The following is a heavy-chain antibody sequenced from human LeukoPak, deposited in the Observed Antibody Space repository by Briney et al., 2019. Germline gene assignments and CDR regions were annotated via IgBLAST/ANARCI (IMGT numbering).Heavy chain of an antibody. D-gene: IGHD5-18*01. CDR1: GGSFSGYY. J-gene: IGHJ5*02. V-gene: IGHV4-34*01. Sequence: SETLSLTCAVYGGSFSGYYWSWIRQPPGKGLEWIGEINHSGSTNYNPSLKSRVTISVDTSKNQFSLKLSSVTAADTAVYYCAREDSYGYGGVWFDPWGQGTLVTVSS. CDR3: AREDSYGYGGVWFDP. CDR2: INHSGST.